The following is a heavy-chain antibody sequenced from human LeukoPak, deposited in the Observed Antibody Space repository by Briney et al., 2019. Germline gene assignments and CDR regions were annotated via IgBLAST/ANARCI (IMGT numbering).Heavy chain of an antibody. J-gene: IGHJ4*02. CDR3: ARDFFPIADSTWYEIGY. D-gene: IGHD2-21*01. CDR1: GGSISSGSYY. V-gene: IGHV4-61*02. Sequence: SQTLSLTCTVSGGSISSGSYYWSWIRQPAGKGLEWIGRIYTSGSTNYNPSLKSRVTISVDTSKNQFSLKLSSVTAADTAVYYCARDFFPIADSTWYEIGYWGQGTLVTVSS. CDR2: IYTSGST.